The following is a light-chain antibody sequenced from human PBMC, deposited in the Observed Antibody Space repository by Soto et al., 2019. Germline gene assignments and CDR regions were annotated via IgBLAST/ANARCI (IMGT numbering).Light chain of an antibody. CDR3: SSYAGSNNFGL. V-gene: IGLV2-8*01. Sequence: QSALTQPPSASGSPGQSVTISCTGTSSDVGGYNYVSWYQQHPGKAPQLMIYEVSKRPSGVPDRFSGSKSGNTASLTVSGLQAEDEADYYCSSYAGSNNFGLFGGWTKVTVL. J-gene: IGLJ3*02. CDR1: SSDVGGYNY. CDR2: EVS.